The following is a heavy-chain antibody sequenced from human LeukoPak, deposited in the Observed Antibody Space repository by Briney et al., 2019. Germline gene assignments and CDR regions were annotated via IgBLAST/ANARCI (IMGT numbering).Heavy chain of an antibody. J-gene: IGHJ5*02. V-gene: IGHV4-61*01. Sequence: PSETLSLTCTVSGDSISSSGSSYWSWIRQPPGKGLEWIGYIYYSGSPNYNPSLKSRVTISVDTSKNQFSLKLSSVTAADTAVYYCARMRGYSYDPWGQGILVTISS. D-gene: IGHD5-18*01. CDR3: ARMRGYSYDP. CDR2: IYYSGSP. CDR1: GDSISSSGSSY.